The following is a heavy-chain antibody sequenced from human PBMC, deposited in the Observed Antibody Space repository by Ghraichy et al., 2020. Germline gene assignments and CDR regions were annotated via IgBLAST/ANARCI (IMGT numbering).Heavy chain of an antibody. V-gene: IGHV3-23*01. CDR1: GFTFSAHA. Sequence: GGSLRLSCAASGFTFSAHAMKWVRQAPGKGLEGVATISGAGGSTYYAESVKGRFTISRDNSKNTLLLQMDSLRAEDTAVYYCAPRGASVHSEWGFCDYWGQGTLVTVSA. CDR3: APRGASVHSEWGFCDY. J-gene: IGHJ4*02. D-gene: IGHD1-26*01. CDR2: ISGAGGST.